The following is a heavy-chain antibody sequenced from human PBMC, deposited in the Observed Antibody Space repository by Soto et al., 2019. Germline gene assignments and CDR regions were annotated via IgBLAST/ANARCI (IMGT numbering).Heavy chain of an antibody. D-gene: IGHD3-3*01. CDR1: GGSITSSSYY. CDR3: ARTYYDFWSGYWRWFDP. CDR2: IYYNGST. V-gene: IGHV4-39*07. Sequence: SETLSLTCTVSGGSITSSSYYWGWIRQPPGKGLEWIGTIYYNGSTNYNPSLKSRVTISVDTSKNQFSLKLSSVTAADTAVYYCARTYYDFWSGYWRWFDPWGQGTLVTVSS. J-gene: IGHJ5*02.